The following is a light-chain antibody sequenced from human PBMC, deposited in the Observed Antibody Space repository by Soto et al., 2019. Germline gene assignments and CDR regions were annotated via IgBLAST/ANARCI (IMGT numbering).Light chain of an antibody. Sequence: EIVMTQSPATLSVSPGEIVTLSCRASQSINSNLACYQQKPCQAPSVLIYRASTRATGIPARFSGSGSGTEFTLTISSLQSEDFAFYYCQQYDNWPPWTFGQGTKVEIK. CDR2: RAS. V-gene: IGKV3-15*01. CDR1: QSINSN. J-gene: IGKJ1*01. CDR3: QQYDNWPPWT.